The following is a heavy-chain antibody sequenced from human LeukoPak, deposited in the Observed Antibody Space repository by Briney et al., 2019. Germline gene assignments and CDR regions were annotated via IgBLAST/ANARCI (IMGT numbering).Heavy chain of an antibody. J-gene: IGHJ4*02. D-gene: IGHD3-10*01. CDR2: IYYSGST. Sequence: SETLSLTCTVSGGSITNYYWSWIRQHPGKGLEWIGYIYYSGSTYNNPSLKSRVTISVDTSKNQFSLKLSSVTAADTAVYYCARAPSGWFGELVPHYFDYWGQGTLVTVSS. CDR1: GGSITNYY. CDR3: ARAPSGWFGELVPHYFDY. V-gene: IGHV4-59*06.